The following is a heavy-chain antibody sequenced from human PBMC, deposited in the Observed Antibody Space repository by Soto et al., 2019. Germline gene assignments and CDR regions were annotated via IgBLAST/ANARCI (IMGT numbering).Heavy chain of an antibody. CDR3: ARDRDTAMATSATNFDY. V-gene: IGHV1-69*06. D-gene: IGHD5-18*01. Sequence: SVKVSCKASGGTFSIYAISCVLQSPLQWLEWMGGIIPIFGTANYAQKFQGRVTITADKSTSTAYMELSSLRSEDTAVYYCARDRDTAMATSATNFDYWGQGTLVTVSS. J-gene: IGHJ4*02. CDR2: IIPIFGTA. CDR1: GGTFSIYA.